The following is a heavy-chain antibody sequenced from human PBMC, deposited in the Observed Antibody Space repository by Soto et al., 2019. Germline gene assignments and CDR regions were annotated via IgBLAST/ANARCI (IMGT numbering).Heavy chain of an antibody. CDR3: AKSPNFYCSSPNCYKYYFDH. V-gene: IGHV3-30*18. CDR2: ISYDGSEK. CDR1: GFTFNTYG. J-gene: IGHJ4*02. Sequence: PGGSLRLSCAASGFTFNTYGMHWVRQAPGKGLEWVAVISYDGSEKYYVDSVKGRFTISKDNSKNTLYLQMSSLRPEDTAVYYCAKSPNFYCSSPNCYKYYFDHWGQGTRVTVS. D-gene: IGHD2-2*02.